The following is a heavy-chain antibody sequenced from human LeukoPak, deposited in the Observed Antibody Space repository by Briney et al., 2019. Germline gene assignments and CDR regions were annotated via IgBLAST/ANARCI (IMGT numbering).Heavy chain of an antibody. CDR1: GYTFTGYY. J-gene: IGHJ4*02. D-gene: IGHD3-3*01. V-gene: IGHV1-69*06. Sequence: SVKVSCKASGYTFTGYYMHWVRQAPGQGLEWMGGIIPIFGTANYAQKFQGRVTITADKSTSTAYMELSSLRSEDTAVYYCARGLGGGSGYHTSDYWGQGTLVTVSS. CDR3: ARGLGGGSGYHTSDY. CDR2: IIPIFGTA.